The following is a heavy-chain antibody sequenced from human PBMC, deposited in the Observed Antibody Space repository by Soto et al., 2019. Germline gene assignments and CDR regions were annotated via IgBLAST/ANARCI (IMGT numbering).Heavy chain of an antibody. CDR2: ISSSSSYI. V-gene: IGHV3-21*01. J-gene: IGHJ5*02. D-gene: IGHD3-3*01. Sequence: GGSLRLSCAASGFTFSSYSMNWVRQAPGKGLEWVSSISSSSSYIYYADSVKGRFTISRDNAKNSPYLQMNSLRAEDTAVYYCARDFPDFWSGYYINWFAPWGKGTLVTVSS. CDR1: GFTFSSYS. CDR3: ARDFPDFWSGYYINWFAP.